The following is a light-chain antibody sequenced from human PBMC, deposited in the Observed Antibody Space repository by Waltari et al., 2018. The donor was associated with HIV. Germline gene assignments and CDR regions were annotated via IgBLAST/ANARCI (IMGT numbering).Light chain of an antibody. J-gene: IGLJ3*02. CDR3: AVWDDSLSGQV. CDR1: NSNIGRYT. Sequence: QSVLIQSASTSGPPGQRVTISCSGSNSNIGRYTECWYHHFPGTAPTLLIYGNTQRPSGVPDRFSGSKSGTSASLAISGLRSEDEGDYYCAVWDDSLSGQVFGGGTKVTVL. CDR2: GNT. V-gene: IGLV1-47*01.